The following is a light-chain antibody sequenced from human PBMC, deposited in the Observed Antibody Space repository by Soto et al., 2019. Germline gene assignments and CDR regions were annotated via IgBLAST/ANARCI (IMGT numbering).Light chain of an antibody. CDR3: QSYDSSLSSSV. CDR2: DNT. Sequence: QSVLTRPPSVSGAPGQRVTISCTGSSSDIGAGYDVHWYQQLPGTAPKLLIYDNTNRPSAVPDRFSGSKSGTSASLAITGLQAEDEADYYCQSYDSSLSSSVFGSGTKLTVL. CDR1: SSDIGAGYD. V-gene: IGLV1-40*01. J-gene: IGLJ1*01.